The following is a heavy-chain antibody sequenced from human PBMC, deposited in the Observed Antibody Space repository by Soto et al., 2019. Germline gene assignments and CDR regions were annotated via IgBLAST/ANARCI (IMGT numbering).Heavy chain of an antibody. J-gene: IGHJ3*01. Sequence: GGSLRLSCAASGFTFSSYGMHWVRQAPGKGLEWVAVIWYDGSNKYYADSVKGRFTISRDNSKNTLYLQMNSLRAEDTAVYYCARTGREQWLGAYDVFDFRGQRSSVTVSS. V-gene: IGHV3-33*01. CDR2: IWYDGSNK. CDR1: GFTFSSYG. CDR3: ARTGREQWLGAYDVFDF. D-gene: IGHD6-19*01.